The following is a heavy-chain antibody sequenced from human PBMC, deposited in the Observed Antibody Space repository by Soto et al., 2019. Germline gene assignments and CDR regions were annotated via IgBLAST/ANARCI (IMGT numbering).Heavy chain of an antibody. Sequence: QVQLVQSGGGVVQTGNSLRLSCTVSGLTFSSSSVHWVRQAPGKGLEWVAVISENGDRQYSTDSVRGRFLVSRDTFNNTIYLQMNSLRPEDTGEYFCARRLAPSVSALGYWGQGALDTVSS. CDR1: GLTFSSSS. D-gene: IGHD1-26*01. CDR2: ISENGDRQ. V-gene: IGHV3-30-3*01. J-gene: IGHJ4*02. CDR3: ARRLAPSVSALGY.